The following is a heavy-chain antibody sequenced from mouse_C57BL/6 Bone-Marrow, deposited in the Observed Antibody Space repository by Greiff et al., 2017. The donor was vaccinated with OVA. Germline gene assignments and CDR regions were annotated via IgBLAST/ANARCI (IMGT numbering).Heavy chain of an antibody. Sequence: VQLQQSGPGLVQPSQSLSITCTVSGFSLTSYGVHWVRQSPGKGLEWLGVIWSGGSTDYNAALISRLSISKANSKSQVFFNMNSLQADDTAIYYCARRGIYDGYLFDYWGQGTTLTVSS. CDR3: ARRGIYDGYLFDY. D-gene: IGHD2-3*01. J-gene: IGHJ2*01. CDR2: IWSGGST. V-gene: IGHV2-2*01. CDR1: GFSLTSYG.